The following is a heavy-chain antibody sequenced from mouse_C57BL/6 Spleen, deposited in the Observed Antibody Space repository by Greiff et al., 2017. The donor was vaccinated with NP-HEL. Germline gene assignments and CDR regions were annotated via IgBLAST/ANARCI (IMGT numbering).Heavy chain of an antibody. CDR3: ARRADYGNYDTWFAY. J-gene: IGHJ3*01. CDR1: GFNIKDYY. V-gene: IGHV14-2*01. CDR2: LDPEDGET. D-gene: IGHD2-1*01. Sequence: EVQLQQSGAELVKPGASVKLSCTASGFNIKDYYMHWVKQSTEQGLEWIGTLDPEDGETKYAPKFQGKATITADTSSNTAYLQLSSLTSEDTAVYYCARRADYGNYDTWFAYWGQGTLVTVSA.